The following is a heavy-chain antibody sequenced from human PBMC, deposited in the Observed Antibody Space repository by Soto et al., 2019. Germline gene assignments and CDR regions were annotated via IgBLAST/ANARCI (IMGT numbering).Heavy chain of an antibody. J-gene: IGHJ5*02. V-gene: IGHV4-31*03. Sequence: SETLSLTCTVSGGSISSGGYSWSWIRQHPGKGLERIGYIYYSGSTYYNPSLKSRVTISVDTSKNQFSLKLSSVTAADTAVYYCARDRLPRGGDRIAAASNWFDPWGQGTLVTVSS. CDR3: ARDRLPRGGDRIAAASNWFDP. D-gene: IGHD6-13*01. CDR2: IYYSGST. CDR1: GGSISSGGYS.